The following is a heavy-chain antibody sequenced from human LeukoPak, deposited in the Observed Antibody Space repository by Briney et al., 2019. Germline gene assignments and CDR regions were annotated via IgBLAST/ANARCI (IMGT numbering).Heavy chain of an antibody. D-gene: IGHD3-10*01. J-gene: IGHJ4*02. V-gene: IGHV3-23*01. CDR1: GFTFSAYA. CDR3: AKGDTMVRGPFDY. CDR2: ISGSGGNT. Sequence: GGSLRLSCAASGFTFSAYAMNWVRQAPGKGLEWVSAISGSGGNTYYADSVKGRFTISRDNSKNTLYLQMNSLRAEDTAVYYCAKGDTMVRGPFDYWGQGTLVTVSS.